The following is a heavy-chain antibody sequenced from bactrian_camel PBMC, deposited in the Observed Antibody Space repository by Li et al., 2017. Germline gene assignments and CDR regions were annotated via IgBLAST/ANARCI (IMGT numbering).Heavy chain of an antibody. V-gene: IGHV3S53*01. CDR1: GHLFSSCG. D-gene: IGHD6*01. J-gene: IGHJ7*01. CDR2: ITEEGET. Sequence: VQLVESGGDSVQVGGSLKLSCVASGHLFSSCGMGWYRQAPAQEREFVASITEEGETEYTSSVQDRFTISKDNGKNTLYLQMNSLKPEDAAIYYCAADLAPYGATWCSLFPGRMTIVDPDTIDYWGKGTQVTVS.